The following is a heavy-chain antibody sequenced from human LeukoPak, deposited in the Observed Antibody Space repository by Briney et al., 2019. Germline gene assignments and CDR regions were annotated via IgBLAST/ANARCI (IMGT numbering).Heavy chain of an antibody. D-gene: IGHD1-26*01. CDR1: GGFISGYY. CDR2: IYYNGST. CDR3: GRDFNSRYGGRYVDY. V-gene: IGHV4-59*01. J-gene: IGHJ4*02. Sequence: SETLSLTCTVSGGFISGYYWSWIRQSPGKGLEWIGYIYYNGSTSHNPSLKSRLTISVDTSKKQFSLKLSSVTAADTAVYYCGRDFNSRYGGRYVDYWGQGTLVTVSS.